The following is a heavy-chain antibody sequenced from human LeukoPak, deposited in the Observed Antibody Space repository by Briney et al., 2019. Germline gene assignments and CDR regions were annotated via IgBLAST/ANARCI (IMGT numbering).Heavy chain of an antibody. Sequence: PSETLSLTCAVYGGSFSGYYWSWIRQPPGKGLEWIGEINHSGSTNYNPSLKSRVTISVDTSKNQFSLKLSSVTAADTAVYYCARPAYCSSTSCYKATRGYFDYWGQGTLVTVSS. D-gene: IGHD2-2*02. CDR2: INHSGST. CDR3: ARPAYCSSTSCYKATRGYFDY. V-gene: IGHV4-34*01. CDR1: GGSFSGYY. J-gene: IGHJ4*02.